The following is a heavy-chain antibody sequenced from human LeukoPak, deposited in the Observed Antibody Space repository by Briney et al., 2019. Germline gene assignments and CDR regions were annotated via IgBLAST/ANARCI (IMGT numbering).Heavy chain of an antibody. CDR2: IYNNGRT. CDR1: GGSISSGDYY. CDR3: ARGRSSSWSSFDY. D-gene: IGHD6-13*01. Sequence: SQTLSLTCTVSGGSISSGDYYWSWNGQPPGQGLVWIGYIYNNGRTYYNPSLKSRVIISVDTSKNLFSLKVSSVTAADAAVYYCARGRSSSWSSFDYWGQGTLVTVSS. J-gene: IGHJ4*02. V-gene: IGHV4-30-4*01.